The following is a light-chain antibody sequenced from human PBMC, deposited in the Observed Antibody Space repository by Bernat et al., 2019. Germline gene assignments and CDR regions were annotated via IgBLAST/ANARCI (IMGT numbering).Light chain of an antibody. J-gene: IGKJ5*01. CDR1: QSISSY. V-gene: IGKV1-39*01. CDR2: AAS. CDR3: QHLNNFPIT. Sequence: DIQMTQSPSSLSASVGDRVTITCRASQSISSYLNWYQQKPGKAPKLLIYAASSLQTGVPSRFSGSGSGTEFTLTISSLQPEDFATFYCQHLNNFPITFGQGTRLEIK.